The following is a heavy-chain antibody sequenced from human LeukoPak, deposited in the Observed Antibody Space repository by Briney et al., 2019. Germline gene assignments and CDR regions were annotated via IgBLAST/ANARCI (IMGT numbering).Heavy chain of an antibody. V-gene: IGHV3-74*01. CDR3: ARDRNGAYYYMDV. CDR2: INSDGSST. D-gene: IGHD4-17*01. J-gene: IGHJ6*03. CDR1: GFTFSSYW. Sequence: GGSLRLSCAASGFTFSSYWMHWVRQVPGKGLVWVSRINSDGSSTSYADSVKGRFTVSRDNAKNTLYLQMNSLRAEDTAEYYCARDRNGAYYYMDVWGKGTTVTVSS.